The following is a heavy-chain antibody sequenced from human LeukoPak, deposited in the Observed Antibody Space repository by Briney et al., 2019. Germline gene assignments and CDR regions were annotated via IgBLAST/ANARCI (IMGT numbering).Heavy chain of an antibody. Sequence: GGSLRLSCVVSGFTFSSYSMIWVRQAPGKGLQWVANMKKDGSETKYVDFVKGRFTISRDNAKNSLYPQMNSLRAEDTAVYYCGRHRSGSGTYFIDYWGQGTLVRVSS. CDR1: GFTFSSYS. J-gene: IGHJ4*02. CDR2: MKKDGSET. V-gene: IGHV3-7*01. D-gene: IGHD3-10*01. CDR3: GRHRSGSGTYFIDY.